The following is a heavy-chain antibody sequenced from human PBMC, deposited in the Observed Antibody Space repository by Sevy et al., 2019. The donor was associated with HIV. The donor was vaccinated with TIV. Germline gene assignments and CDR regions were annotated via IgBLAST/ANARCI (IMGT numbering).Heavy chain of an antibody. CDR2: IIPILGTV. D-gene: IGHD6-19*01. CDR1: GGTFSSYG. V-gene: IGHV1-69*13. Sequence: SVKVSCKASGGTFSSYGISWVRQAPGQGLEWMGGIIPILGTVNYAQKFQGRVTITADESRKTAYMELSSLRSEDTAVYYCARGGGNGWYYFDYWGQETLVTVSS. CDR3: ARGGGNGWYYFDY. J-gene: IGHJ4*02.